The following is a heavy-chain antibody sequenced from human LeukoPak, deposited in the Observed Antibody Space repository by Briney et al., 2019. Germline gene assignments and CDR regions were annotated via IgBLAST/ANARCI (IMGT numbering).Heavy chain of an antibody. J-gene: IGHJ4*02. CDR3: AKGGYSGSYAGNYFDY. CDR1: GFTFSSYG. D-gene: IGHD1-26*01. V-gene: IGHV3-23*01. CDR2: ISGSGGSK. Sequence: PGGSLRLSCAASGFTFSSYGMSWVRQAPGKGLEWVSAISGSGGSKYYADSVKGRFTISRDNSKNTLYLQMNSLRAEDTAVYYCAKGGYSGSYAGNYFDYWGQGTLVTVSS.